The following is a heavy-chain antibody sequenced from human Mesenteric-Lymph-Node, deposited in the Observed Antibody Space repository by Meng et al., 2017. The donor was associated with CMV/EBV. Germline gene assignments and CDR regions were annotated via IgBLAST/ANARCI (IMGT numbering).Heavy chain of an antibody. CDR2: INHSGST. D-gene: IGHD3-9*01. CDR1: GGSFSGYY. Sequence: QVQLHKWGTGLLKPSEILPVTCAVYGGSFSGYYLNWIRQSSEKGLEWIWEINHSGSTTYNPSFTSRIIISVDTSTNQISLNMISVTAADTAVYYCARGSSYDILTGYFDYWGQGALVTVSS. J-gene: IGHJ4*02. CDR3: ARGSSYDILTGYFDY. V-gene: IGHV4-34*01.